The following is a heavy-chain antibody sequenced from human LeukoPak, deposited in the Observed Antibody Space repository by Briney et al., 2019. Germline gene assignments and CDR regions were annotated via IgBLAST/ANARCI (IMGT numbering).Heavy chain of an antibody. V-gene: IGHV4-61*02. D-gene: IGHD3-22*01. CDR3: ATTYYYDSSGYYYDNDY. J-gene: IGHJ4*02. CDR2: IYTSGST. Sequence: SETLSLTCTASGCSISSGSYYWSCIRQPAGKGLEWIGRIYTSGSTNYNPSLKSRVTISVDTSKNQFSLKLSSVTAADTAVYYCATTYYYDSSGYYYDNDYWGQGTLVTVSP. CDR1: GCSISSGSYY.